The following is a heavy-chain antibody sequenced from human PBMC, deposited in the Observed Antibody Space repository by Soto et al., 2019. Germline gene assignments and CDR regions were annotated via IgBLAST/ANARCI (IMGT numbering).Heavy chain of an antibody. J-gene: IGHJ4*02. Sequence: EVQLLESGGGLVQPGGSLRLSCAASGFTFNNYAMTWVRQAPGQGLEWVSAMSGGGDTTSYADSVKGRFTVSRDGSKNTLYLQMSSLRAEDTALYYCAKGRGGSGSLTPRVDFWGQGTLVTVSS. CDR1: GFTFNNYA. V-gene: IGHV3-23*01. CDR2: MSGGGDTT. CDR3: AKGRGGSGSLTPRVDF. D-gene: IGHD3-10*01.